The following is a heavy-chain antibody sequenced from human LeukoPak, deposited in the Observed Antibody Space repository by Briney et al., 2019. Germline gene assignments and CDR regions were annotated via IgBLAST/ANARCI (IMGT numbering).Heavy chain of an antibody. J-gene: IGHJ4*02. Sequence: ASVKVSCKASGYTFTSYDINWVRQATGQGLGWMGWMNPNSGNTGYAQKFQGRVTMTRNTSISTAYMELSSLRSEDTAVYYCARRSYGLDWLGDDYWGQGTLVTVSS. CDR2: MNPNSGNT. V-gene: IGHV1-8*01. CDR1: GYTFTSYD. CDR3: ARRSYGLDWLGDDY. D-gene: IGHD1-26*01.